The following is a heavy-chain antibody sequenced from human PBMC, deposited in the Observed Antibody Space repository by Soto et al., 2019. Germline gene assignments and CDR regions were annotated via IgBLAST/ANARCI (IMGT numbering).Heavy chain of an antibody. CDR1: GGSISSSSYY. Sequence: SLTCTVSGGSISSSSYYWGWIRQPPGKGLEWIGSIYYSGSTYYNPSLKSRVTISVDTSKNQFSLKLSSVTAADTAVYYCARQDQRGYSYGFDYWGQGTLVTVS. CDR3: ARQDQRGYSYGFDY. CDR2: IYYSGST. J-gene: IGHJ4*02. D-gene: IGHD5-18*01. V-gene: IGHV4-39*01.